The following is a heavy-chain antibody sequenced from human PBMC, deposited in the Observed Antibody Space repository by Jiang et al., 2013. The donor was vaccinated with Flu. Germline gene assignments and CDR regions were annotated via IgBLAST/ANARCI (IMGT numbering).Heavy chain of an antibody. CDR1: GGIFNSYA. J-gene: IGHJ4*02. CDR2: ITPMFGTA. Sequence: EVKKPGSSVKVSCKASGGIFNSYAISWVRQAPGQGLEWMGGITPMFGTANYAQKFQGRVTITADESTSTVHMELSSLRSEDTAIYYCARDPDTPVPIDFWGQGTLVAVSS. CDR3: ARDPDTPVPIDF. V-gene: IGHV1-69*13. D-gene: IGHD5-18*01.